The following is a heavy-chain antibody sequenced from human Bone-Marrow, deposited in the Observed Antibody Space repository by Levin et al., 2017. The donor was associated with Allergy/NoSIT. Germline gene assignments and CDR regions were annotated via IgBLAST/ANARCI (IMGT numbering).Heavy chain of an antibody. CDR1: GFTFSSFA. V-gene: IGHV3-23*01. Sequence: GESLKISCAASGFTFSSFAMSWVRQAPGKGLKWVSAIRGSGDNTYYADSVRGRFTISRDNSKNTLYLQMNSLRAEDTAVYYCSKGPPSGVRGVRPSWFDPWGQGTLVTVSS. CDR3: SKGPPSGVRGVRPSWFDP. J-gene: IGHJ5*02. D-gene: IGHD3-10*01. CDR2: IRGSGDNT.